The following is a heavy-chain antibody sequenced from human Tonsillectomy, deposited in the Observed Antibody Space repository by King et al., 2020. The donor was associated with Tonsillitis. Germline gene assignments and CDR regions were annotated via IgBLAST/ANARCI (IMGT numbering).Heavy chain of an antibody. CDR2: INHSGST. Sequence: VQLQQWGAGLLKPSETLSLTCAVYGGSFSGYYWSWIRQPPGKGLEWIGEINHSGSTNYNPSLKSRVTISVDTSKNQFSLKLSSVTAADTAVYYCARGIVGATIRYWGQGTLVTVSS. D-gene: IGHD1-26*01. J-gene: IGHJ4*02. V-gene: IGHV4-34*01. CDR1: GGSFSGYY. CDR3: ARGIVGATIRY.